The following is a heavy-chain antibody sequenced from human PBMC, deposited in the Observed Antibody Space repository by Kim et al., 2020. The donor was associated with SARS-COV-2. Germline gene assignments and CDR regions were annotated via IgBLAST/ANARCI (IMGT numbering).Heavy chain of an antibody. Sequence: GGSLRLSCAASGFTFSSYGMHWVRQAPGKGLEWVAVIWYDGRNKYYADSVKGRFTISRDNSKNTLYLQMNSLRAEDTAVYYCARDHGSYRWGSGSDYYGMDVWGQGTTVTVSS. CDR3: ARDHGSYRWGSGSDYYGMDV. V-gene: IGHV3-33*01. D-gene: IGHD3-16*02. CDR2: IWYDGRNK. J-gene: IGHJ6*02. CDR1: GFTFSSYG.